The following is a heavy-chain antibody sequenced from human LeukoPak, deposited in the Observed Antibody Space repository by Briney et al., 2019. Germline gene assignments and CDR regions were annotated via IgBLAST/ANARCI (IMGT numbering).Heavy chain of an antibody. D-gene: IGHD2-8*01. CDR3: ARVLCTNGVCYNADNWFDP. J-gene: IGHJ5*02. CDR2: IYHSGST. CDR1: GYSISSGYY. V-gene: IGHV4-38-2*02. Sequence: PSETLSLTCTVSGYSISSGYYWGWIRQPPGKGLEWIGSIYHSGSTYYNPSLKSRVTISVDTSKNQFSLKLSSVTAADTAVYYCARVLCTNGVCYNADNWFDPWGQGTLVTVSS.